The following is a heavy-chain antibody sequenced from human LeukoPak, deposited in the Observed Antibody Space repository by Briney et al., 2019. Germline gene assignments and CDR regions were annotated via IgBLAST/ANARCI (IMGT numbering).Heavy chain of an antibody. CDR3: AKDQGSSWFLGWFDP. J-gene: IGHJ5*02. D-gene: IGHD6-13*01. Sequence: PGGSLRLSCAASGFTYSSYAMSWVRQAPGKGLEWVSAISGSGGSTYHADSVKGRFTISRDNSKNTLYLQMNSLRAEDTAVYYCAKDQGSSWFLGWFDPWGQGTLVTVSS. V-gene: IGHV3-23*01. CDR1: GFTYSSYA. CDR2: ISGSGGST.